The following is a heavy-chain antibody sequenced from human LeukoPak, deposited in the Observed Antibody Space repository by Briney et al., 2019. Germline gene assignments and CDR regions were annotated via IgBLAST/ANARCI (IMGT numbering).Heavy chain of an antibody. J-gene: IGHJ4*02. CDR2: ISGSSDST. CDR3: VRDRWPRLGEISTSFDY. V-gene: IGHV3-23*01. Sequence: GGSLRLSCAASGFTFNNYVMSWVRQAPGKGLEWVSAISGSSDSTYDADSVKGRFTISRDNSKNTLYLQMNSLSADDTAVYYCVRDRWPRLGEISTSFDYWGQGILVTVSS. D-gene: IGHD3-16*02. CDR1: GFTFNNYV.